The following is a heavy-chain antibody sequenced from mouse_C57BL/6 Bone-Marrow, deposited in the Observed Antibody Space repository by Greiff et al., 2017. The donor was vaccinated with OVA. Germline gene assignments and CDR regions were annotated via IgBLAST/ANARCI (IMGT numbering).Heavy chain of an antibody. Sequence: QVQLQQSGAELARPGASVKLSCKASGYTFTSYGISWVKQRTGQGLERIGEIYPRSGTTYYNEKFKGKATLTADKSYSTAYMELLSLTSEDSAVYFCARWVYYYGSSWFAYWGQGTLVTVSA. CDR3: ARWVYYYGSSWFAY. V-gene: IGHV1-81*01. D-gene: IGHD1-1*01. J-gene: IGHJ3*01. CDR1: GYTFTSYG. CDR2: IYPRSGTT.